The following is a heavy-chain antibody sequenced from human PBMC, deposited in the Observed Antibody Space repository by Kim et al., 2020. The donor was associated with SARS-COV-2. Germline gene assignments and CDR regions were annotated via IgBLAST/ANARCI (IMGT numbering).Heavy chain of an antibody. D-gene: IGHD2-15*01. J-gene: IGHJ4*02. CDR3: SRGYCSGGSCYGFDY. V-gene: IGHV3-53*01. Sequence: DSVKGRFTISRDNSKNTLYLQMNSLRAEDTAVYYCSRGYCSGGSCYGFDYWGQGTLVTVSS.